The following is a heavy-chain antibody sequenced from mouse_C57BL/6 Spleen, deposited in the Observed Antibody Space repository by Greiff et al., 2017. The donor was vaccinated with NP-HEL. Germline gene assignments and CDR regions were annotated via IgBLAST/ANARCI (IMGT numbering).Heavy chain of an antibody. CDR1: GYAFSSSW. Sequence: VQLQQSGPELVKPGASVKISCKASGYAFSSSWMNWVKQRPGKGLEWIGRIYPGDGDTNYNGKCNGKATLTADKSSSTAYLPLSSLTSEDSAVYFCARDYYGSSHYYAMDYWGQGTSVTVSS. V-gene: IGHV1-82*01. J-gene: IGHJ4*01. CDR3: ARDYYGSSHYYAMDY. D-gene: IGHD1-1*01. CDR2: IYPGDGDT.